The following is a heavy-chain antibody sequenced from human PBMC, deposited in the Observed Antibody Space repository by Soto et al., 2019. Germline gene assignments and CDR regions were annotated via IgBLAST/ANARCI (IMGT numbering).Heavy chain of an antibody. CDR1: GDSISSRSHY. Sequence: PSETLSLTCTGSGDSISSRSHYWGWLRQPPRKGLEWILNIVYSLTTYYNPSLKNRIPISVDTSKNQFSLKLSSVTAADTAVYYCARRPRAAPFDDWGQGTLVTVSS. CDR2: IVYSLTT. J-gene: IGHJ4*02. V-gene: IGHV4-39*01. D-gene: IGHD6-13*01. CDR3: ARRPRAAPFDD.